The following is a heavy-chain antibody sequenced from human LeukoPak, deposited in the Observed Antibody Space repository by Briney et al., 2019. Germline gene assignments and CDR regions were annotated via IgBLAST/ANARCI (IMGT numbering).Heavy chain of an antibody. V-gene: IGHV3-30*03. CDR3: SGYNWFDP. D-gene: IGHD3-22*01. Sequence: GGSLRLSCAASGFTFSSYGMHWVRQAPGKGLEWVAVISHDGGNKYYADSVKGRFTISRDNSKDTLYLQMNSLRAEDTAVYYCSGYNWFDPWGQGTLVTVSS. CDR2: ISHDGGNK. CDR1: GFTFSSYG. J-gene: IGHJ5*02.